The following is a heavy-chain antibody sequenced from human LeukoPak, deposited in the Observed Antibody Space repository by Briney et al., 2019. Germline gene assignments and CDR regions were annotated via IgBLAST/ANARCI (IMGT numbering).Heavy chain of an antibody. V-gene: IGHV1-18*01. J-gene: IGHJ6*02. CDR3: ARRYSSWYEDYYYGMDV. CDR1: GYTFTSYG. Sequence: GASVKVSCKASGYTFTSYGISWVRQAPGQGLEWMGWNSAYNGNTNYAQKLQGRVTMTTDTSTSTAYMELRSLRSDDTAVYYCARRYSSWYEDYYYGMDVWGQGTTVTVSS. CDR2: NSAYNGNT. D-gene: IGHD6-13*01.